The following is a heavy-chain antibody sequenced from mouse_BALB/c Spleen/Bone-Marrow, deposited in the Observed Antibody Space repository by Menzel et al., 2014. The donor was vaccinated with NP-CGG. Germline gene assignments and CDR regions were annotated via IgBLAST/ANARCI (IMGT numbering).Heavy chain of an antibody. V-gene: IGHV5-6-4*01. J-gene: IGHJ4*01. D-gene: IGHD2-1*01. CDR3: TRDGKGNYDYAMDY. CDR1: GFTFSSYT. CDR2: ISSGGSYT. Sequence: EVKLVESGGGLVKPGGSLKLSCAASGFTFSSYTMSWVRQTPEKRLEWVATISSGGSYTYYPDSVEGRFTISRDNAKNTLYLQMSSLKSEDTAMYYCTRDGKGNYDYAMDYWGQGTSVTVSS.